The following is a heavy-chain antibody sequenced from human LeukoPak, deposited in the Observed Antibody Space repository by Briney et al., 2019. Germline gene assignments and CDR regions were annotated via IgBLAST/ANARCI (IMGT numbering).Heavy chain of an antibody. CDR1: DDSINNRSHY. CDR3: ARHKGGSAYADNWFDP. V-gene: IGHV4-39*01. CDR2: IHYSGST. Sequence: SETLSLTCTVSDDSINNRSHYWGWIRQPPGKGLEWIGSIHYSGSTYYNPSLKSRVTISIDTSKNQFSLNLSSVTAADTAVYYCARHKGGSAYADNWFDPWGQGTLVTVSS. J-gene: IGHJ5*02. D-gene: IGHD1-26*01.